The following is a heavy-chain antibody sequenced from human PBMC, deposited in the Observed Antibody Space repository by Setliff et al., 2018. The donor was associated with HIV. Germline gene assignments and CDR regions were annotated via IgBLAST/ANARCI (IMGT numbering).Heavy chain of an antibody. J-gene: IGHJ4*02. D-gene: IGHD6-13*01. CDR3: TTWQAGNDY. CDR1: GFTFSSAW. Sequence: GGSLRLSCAASGFTFSSAWMSWVRQAPGKGLEWVGRIKSKTDGGTADYAAPVKGRFTISRDDSKSTVYLQMNSLKTEDTAVYYCTTWQAGNDYWGQGTLVTVSS. CDR2: IKSKTDGGTA. V-gene: IGHV3-15*01.